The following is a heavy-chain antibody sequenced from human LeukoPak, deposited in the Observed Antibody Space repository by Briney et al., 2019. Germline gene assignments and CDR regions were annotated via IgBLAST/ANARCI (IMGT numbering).Heavy chain of an antibody. CDR2: ISGSGDNT. CDR1: GFTFSSYA. Sequence: GGSLRLSCAASGFTFSSYAMSWVRQAPGKGLEWVSAISGSGDNTYYTDSVKGRFTISRDNSKNTLYLQMNSLRVEDTAVYYCAKNQGLGLDRFDYWGQGTLVTVSS. D-gene: IGHD5/OR15-5a*01. CDR3: AKNQGLGLDRFDY. V-gene: IGHV3-23*01. J-gene: IGHJ4*02.